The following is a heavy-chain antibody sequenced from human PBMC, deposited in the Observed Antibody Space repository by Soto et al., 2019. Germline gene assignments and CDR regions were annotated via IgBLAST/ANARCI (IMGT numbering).Heavy chain of an antibody. Sequence: PGGSLRLSCAASGFTFSSYAMSWVRQAPGKGLEWVSAISGSGGSTYYADSVKGRFTISRDSSKNTLYLQMNSLRAEDTAVYYCARDRNPYYYDSSGYYYPFDYWGQGTLVTVSS. CDR3: ARDRNPYYYDSSGYYYPFDY. CDR1: GFTFSSYA. J-gene: IGHJ4*02. V-gene: IGHV3-23*01. D-gene: IGHD3-22*01. CDR2: ISGSGGST.